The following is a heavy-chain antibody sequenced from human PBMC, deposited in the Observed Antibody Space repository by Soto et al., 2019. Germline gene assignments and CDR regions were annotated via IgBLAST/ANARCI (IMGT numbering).Heavy chain of an antibody. Sequence: QVQLVESGGGVVQPGGSLRLSCAASGFTFSNSAMHWVRQAPGKGLEWVSYISFDGNNIYYPDSVRGRFTISRDNYKNTLSLQLNSLRAEDTAVYYCAKGCADDGNCFLCDYWGQGVLVSVSS. CDR3: AKGCADDGNCFLCDY. CDR2: ISFDGNNI. J-gene: IGHJ4*02. CDR1: GFTFSNSA. V-gene: IGHV3-30*04. D-gene: IGHD2-15*01.